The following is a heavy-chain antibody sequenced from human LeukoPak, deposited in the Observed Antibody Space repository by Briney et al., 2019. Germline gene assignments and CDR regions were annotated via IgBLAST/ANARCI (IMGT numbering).Heavy chain of an antibody. Sequence: GGPRSLSWAASGFTFSSYGMHWVRQAPGKGREWGAVIWYDGSNKYYADSVKGRFTISRDNSKNTLYLQMNSLRAEDTAVYYCARARGYSEDAFDIWGQGTMVTVSS. J-gene: IGHJ3*02. CDR1: GFTFSSYG. CDR3: ARARGYSEDAFDI. CDR2: IWYDGSNK. V-gene: IGHV3-33*01. D-gene: IGHD5-18*01.